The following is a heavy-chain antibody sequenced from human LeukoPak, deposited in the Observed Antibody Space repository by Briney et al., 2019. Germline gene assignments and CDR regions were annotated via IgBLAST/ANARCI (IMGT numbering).Heavy chain of an antibody. D-gene: IGHD4-23*01. V-gene: IGHV6-1*01. Sequence: SQTLSLTCAISGDSFSSNSAAWNWLRQSPSRGLEWLGRTYYRSKWYNDYAVSVKSRITINPDTSKNQFSLQLNSVTPEDTAVYYCARANTRGNSLGFDYWGQGTLVTVSS. CDR1: GDSFSSNSAA. CDR2: TYYRSKWYN. J-gene: IGHJ4*02. CDR3: ARANTRGNSLGFDY.